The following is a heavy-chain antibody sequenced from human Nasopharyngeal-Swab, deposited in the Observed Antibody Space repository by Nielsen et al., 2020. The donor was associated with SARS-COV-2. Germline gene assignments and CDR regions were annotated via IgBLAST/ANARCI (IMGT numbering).Heavy chain of an antibody. CDR2: ISYDGSNK. CDR1: GFTFSSYA. D-gene: IGHD6-13*01. CDR3: ASEEMAAAYLSFDY. J-gene: IGHJ4*02. V-gene: IGHV3-30-3*01. Sequence: GGSLRLSCAASGFTFSSYAMHWVRKAPGKGLEWVAVISYDGSNKYYADSVKDRFTISRDNSKNTLYLQMNSLRAEDTAVYYCASEEMAAAYLSFDYWGQGTLVTVSS.